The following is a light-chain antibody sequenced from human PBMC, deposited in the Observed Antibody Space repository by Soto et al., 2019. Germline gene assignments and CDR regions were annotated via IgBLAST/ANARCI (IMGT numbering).Light chain of an antibody. CDR3: QTWGTGIRV. J-gene: IGLJ1*01. Sequence: CTLSSGHSSYAIAWHQQQPEKGPRYLMKLXSDGSHTKGDGIPDRFSGSSSGAERYLTISSLQSEDEADYYCQTWGTGIRVFGTGTKLTVL. CDR1: SGHSSYA. CDR2: LXSDGSH. V-gene: IGLV4-69*01.